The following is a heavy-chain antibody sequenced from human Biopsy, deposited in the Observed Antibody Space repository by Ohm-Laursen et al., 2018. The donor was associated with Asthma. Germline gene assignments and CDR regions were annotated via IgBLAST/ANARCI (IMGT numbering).Heavy chain of an antibody. Sequence: SLRLSCSAPGFTFSSYPMNWVRQAPGKGLEWLSYINNSSSIIYYADSVKGRFTISRDNAKNSLFLQMNSLRDEDTAVYYCARGYCRDDACYSPPDYWGQGTLVTVSS. J-gene: IGHJ4*02. V-gene: IGHV3-48*02. D-gene: IGHD2-15*01. CDR2: INNSSSII. CDR3: ARGYCRDDACYSPPDY. CDR1: GFTFSSYP.